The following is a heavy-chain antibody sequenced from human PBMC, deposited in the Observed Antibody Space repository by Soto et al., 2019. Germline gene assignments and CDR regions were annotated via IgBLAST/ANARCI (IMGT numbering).Heavy chain of an antibody. D-gene: IGHD1-1*01. Sequence: QVQLVKSGGGVVQPGRSLRLSCAASGFTFSSYAMHWVRQAPGKGLEWVAVIAYDGRNKYYADSVKGRFTISRDNSKNTLYLQMNSLRIEDTAVYYCARELERVFDYWGQGTLVTVSS. J-gene: IGHJ4*02. V-gene: IGHV3-30*04. CDR1: GFTFSSYA. CDR2: IAYDGRNK. CDR3: ARELERVFDY.